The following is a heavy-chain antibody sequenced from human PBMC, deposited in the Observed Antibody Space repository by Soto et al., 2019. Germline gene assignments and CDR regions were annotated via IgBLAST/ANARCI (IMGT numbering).Heavy chain of an antibody. V-gene: IGHV4-39*01. Sequence: PSGTLSLTCTVSGGSISSNSYYWGWIRQPPGKGLEWIGSIYYSGSTYYNPSLKSRVTISVDTSKNQFSLKLSSVTAADTAVYYCARPRGYCSGGSCPCDYWRQGTLVPVSS. CDR1: GGSISSNSYY. CDR3: ARPRGYCSGGSCPCDY. D-gene: IGHD2-15*01. CDR2: IYYSGST. J-gene: IGHJ4*02.